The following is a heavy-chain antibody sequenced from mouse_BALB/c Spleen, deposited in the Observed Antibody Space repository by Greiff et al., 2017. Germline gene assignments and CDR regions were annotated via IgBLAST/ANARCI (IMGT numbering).Heavy chain of an antibody. D-gene: IGHD2-4*01. V-gene: IGHV1-4*02. CDR2: INPSSGYT. CDR1: GYTFTSYT. Sequence: VKLVESAAELARPGASVKMSCKASGYTFTSYTMHWVKQRPGQGLEWIGYINPSSGYTEYNQKFKDKTTLTADKSSSTAYMQLSSLTSEDSAVYYCARDYLYAMDYWGQGTSVTVSS. CDR3: ARDYLYAMDY. J-gene: IGHJ4*01.